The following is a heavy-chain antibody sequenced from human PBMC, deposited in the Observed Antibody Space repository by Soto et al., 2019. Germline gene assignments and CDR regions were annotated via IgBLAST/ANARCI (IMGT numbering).Heavy chain of an antibody. J-gene: IGHJ4*02. CDR1: GDSVSSNSAA. V-gene: IGHV6-1*01. D-gene: IGHD3-3*01. CDR3: ARDSPDGGGITIFGVGTPFDY. Sequence: PSQTLSLTCAISGDSVSSNSAAWNWIRQSPSRGLEWLGRTYYRSKWYNDYAVSVKSRITINPDTSKNQFSLQLNSVTPEDTAVYYCARDSPDGGGITIFGVGTPFDYWGQGTLVTVSS. CDR2: TYYRSKWYN.